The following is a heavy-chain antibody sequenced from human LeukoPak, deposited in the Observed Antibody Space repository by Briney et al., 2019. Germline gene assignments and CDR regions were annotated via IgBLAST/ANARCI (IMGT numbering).Heavy chain of an antibody. CDR1: GFTFSTYW. D-gene: IGHD2/OR15-2a*01. V-gene: IGHV3-7*01. CDR3: ARVAVIYYYYMEV. CDR2: IRQDGSEQ. Sequence: GGSLRLSCAASGFTFSTYWMSRVRQAPGKGLEWVANIRQDGSEQYYVDSVKGRFTISRDNAKHSLFLQMNSLRAEDTAVYYCARVAVIYYYYMEVWGKGTTVTVSS. J-gene: IGHJ6*03.